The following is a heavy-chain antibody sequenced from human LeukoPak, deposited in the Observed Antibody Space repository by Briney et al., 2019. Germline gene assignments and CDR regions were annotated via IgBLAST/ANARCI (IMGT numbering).Heavy chain of an antibody. V-gene: IGHV3-74*01. CDR1: GFTFGTYW. CDR2: INSDGGTT. D-gene: IGHD3-16*01. CDR3: ARRFGAARDDYMDV. Sequence: GGSLRLSCGAAGFTFGTYWMHWVRQAPGKGLAWVSGINSDGGTTTYADSVKGRFTISRDNAKNTLYLQMNSLRADDTAVYYCARRFGAARDDYMDVWGKGTTVTVSS. J-gene: IGHJ6*03.